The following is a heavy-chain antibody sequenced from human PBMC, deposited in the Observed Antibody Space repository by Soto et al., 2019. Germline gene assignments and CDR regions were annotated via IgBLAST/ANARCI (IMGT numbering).Heavy chain of an antibody. CDR3: ARDNTMVRPFDI. CDR1: EFTFSSYG. D-gene: IGHD3-10*01. J-gene: IGHJ3*02. V-gene: IGHV3-33*01. Sequence: GGSLRLSCAASEFTFSSYGMHRVRQAPGKGLEWVAVIWYDGSNKYYADSVKGRFTISRDNSKNTLYLQVNSLRAEDTAVYYCARDNTMVRPFDIWGQGTMVTVSS. CDR2: IWYDGSNK.